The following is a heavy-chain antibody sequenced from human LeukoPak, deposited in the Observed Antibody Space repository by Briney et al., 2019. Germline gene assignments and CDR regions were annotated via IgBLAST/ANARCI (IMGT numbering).Heavy chain of an antibody. CDR2: IIPIFGTA. CDR3: ARVGTYYYGSGSYSGSYYFDY. Sequence: SVQVSCKASGGTFSSYAISWVRQAPGQGLEWMGGIIPIFGTANYAQKFQGRVTITADESTSTAYMELSSLRSEDTAVYYCARVGTYYYGSGSYSGSYYFDYWGQGTLVTVSS. D-gene: IGHD3-10*01. J-gene: IGHJ4*02. CDR1: GGTFSSYA. V-gene: IGHV1-69*13.